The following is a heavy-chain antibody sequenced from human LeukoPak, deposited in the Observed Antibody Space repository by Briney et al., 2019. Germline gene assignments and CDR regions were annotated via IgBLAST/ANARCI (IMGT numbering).Heavy chain of an antibody. J-gene: IGHJ4*02. V-gene: IGHV3-66*01. Sequence: GGSLRLSCAASGFTVSTNYMSWVRQAPGKGLEWVSVINSGGSTYYADSVKGRLTLSRDNSKNTLYLQMNSLRAEDTAVYYCARVSSSWYSYFDYWGQGTLVTVSS. D-gene: IGHD6-13*01. CDR2: INSGGST. CDR1: GFTVSTNY. CDR3: ARVSSSWYSYFDY.